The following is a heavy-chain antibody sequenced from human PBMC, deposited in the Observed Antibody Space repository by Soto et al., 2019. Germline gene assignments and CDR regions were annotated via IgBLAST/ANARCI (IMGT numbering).Heavy chain of an antibody. Sequence: GGSLRLSCTASGFTFGDYAMSWFRQAPGKGLEWVGFIRSKAYGGTTEYAASVKGRFTISRDDSKSIAYLQMNSLKTEDTAVYYCTGNIAVAGAQFDPWGQGTLVTVSS. V-gene: IGHV3-49*03. J-gene: IGHJ5*02. CDR2: IRSKAYGGTT. D-gene: IGHD6-19*01. CDR1: GFTFGDYA. CDR3: TGNIAVAGAQFDP.